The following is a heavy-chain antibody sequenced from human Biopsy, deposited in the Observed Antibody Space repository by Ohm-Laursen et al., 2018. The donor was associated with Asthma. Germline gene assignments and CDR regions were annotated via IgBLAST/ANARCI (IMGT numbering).Heavy chain of an antibody. V-gene: IGHV1-69*13. Sequence: GASVKVSCKASGDSLGSFINYAISWVRQAPRQGLEWMGGLIPVLGTADYAPMFEGRVTITADESTSTAYLELTSLRFEDTAVYYCARGYSGTDRIVYYYSVMEVWGQGTTVTVSS. CDR2: LIPVLGTA. D-gene: IGHD5-12*01. CDR1: GDSLGSFINYA. CDR3: ARGYSGTDRIVYYYSVMEV. J-gene: IGHJ6*02.